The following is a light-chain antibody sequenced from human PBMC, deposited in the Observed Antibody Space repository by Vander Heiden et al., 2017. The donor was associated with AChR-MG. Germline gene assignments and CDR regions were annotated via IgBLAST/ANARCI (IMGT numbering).Light chain of an antibody. CDR2: EVR. Sequence: QSALTQPRSVSGSPGQSVHISCPGTSIDVGGYNDGSRYQQPPGKAPKLMIDEVRKRPAGVPYRFSGSTSGNTASLTISGLEAEDEDDDYCGSYAGSYVFGTGTKVTVL. V-gene: IGLV2-11*01. J-gene: IGLJ1*01. CDR3: GSYAGSYV. CDR1: SIDVGGYND.